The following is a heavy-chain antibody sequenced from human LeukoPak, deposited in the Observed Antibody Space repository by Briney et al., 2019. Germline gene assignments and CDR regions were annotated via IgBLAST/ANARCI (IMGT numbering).Heavy chain of an antibody. Sequence: GGCLRLSCTASGFTPINYSMNWVCPAPGEGLEWVSSISTNSAFIYYADTVRGRFTISRDNTKNSLYLQMDSLTADDTAVYFCACLRGPSDYWGQGTLVTVSS. CDR3: ACLRGPSDY. V-gene: IGHV3-21*01. CDR2: ISTNSAFI. J-gene: IGHJ4*02. CDR1: GFTPINYS. D-gene: IGHD3-16*01.